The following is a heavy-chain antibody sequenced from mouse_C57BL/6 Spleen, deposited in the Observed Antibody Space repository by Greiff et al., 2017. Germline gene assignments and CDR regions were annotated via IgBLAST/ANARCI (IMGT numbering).Heavy chain of an antibody. CDR3: ARAEDEDAMDY. Sequence: VQLQQSGPELVKPGASVKISCKASGYAFSSSWLNWVKQRPGKGLEWIGRIYPGDGDTNYNGKFKGKATLTADKSSSTAYMQLSSLTSEDSAVYFCARAEDEDAMDYWGQGTSVTVSS. CDR2: IYPGDGDT. CDR1: GYAFSSSW. V-gene: IGHV1-82*01. J-gene: IGHJ4*01.